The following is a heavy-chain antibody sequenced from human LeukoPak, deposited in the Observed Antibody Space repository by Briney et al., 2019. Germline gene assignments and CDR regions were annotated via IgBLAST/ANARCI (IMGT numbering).Heavy chain of an antibody. CDR2: ISAYNGNT. CDR3: ARVTVVVPAAIYNYYYYMDV. CDR1: SYTFTSYG. V-gene: IGHV1-18*01. J-gene: IGHJ6*03. D-gene: IGHD2-2*02. Sequence: ASVKVSCKASSYTFTSYGISWVRQAPGQGLEWMGWISAYNGNTNYAQKLQGRVTMTTDTSTSTAYMELRSLRSDDTAVYYCARVTVVVPAAIYNYYYYMDVWGKGTTVTVSS.